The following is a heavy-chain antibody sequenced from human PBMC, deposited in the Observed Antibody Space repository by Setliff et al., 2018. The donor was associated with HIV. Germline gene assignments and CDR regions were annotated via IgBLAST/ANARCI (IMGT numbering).Heavy chain of an antibody. CDR1: GPSFTGYY. D-gene: IGHD5-18*01. J-gene: IGHJ3*02. Sequence: SETLSLTCAVYGPSFTGYYWNWIRQLPGKAFEWIGEINHSGVTYYNPSLKSRVSISLDTSKNHFSLRLSSVTAADTAVYFCAREKRGYSYAKEAFDIWGHGTMVTVSS. V-gene: IGHV4-34*01. CDR2: INHSGVT. CDR3: AREKRGYSYAKEAFDI.